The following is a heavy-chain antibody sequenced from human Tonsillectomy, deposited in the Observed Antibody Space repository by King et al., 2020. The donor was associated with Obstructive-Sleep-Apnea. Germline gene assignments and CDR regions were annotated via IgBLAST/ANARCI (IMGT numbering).Heavy chain of an antibody. V-gene: IGHV4-30-4*01. CDR3: AREGLFRLAPGGFDY. CDR1: GGSISSGDYY. J-gene: IGHJ4*02. CDR2: IYYSGST. D-gene: IGHD3-9*01. Sequence: QLQESGPGLVKPSQTLSLTCTVSGGSISSGDYYWSWIRQPPGKGLEWIGYIYYSGSTYYNPSLKSRVTISVDTSKNQFSLKLSSVTAADTAVYYCAREGLFRLAPGGFDYWGQGTLVTVSS.